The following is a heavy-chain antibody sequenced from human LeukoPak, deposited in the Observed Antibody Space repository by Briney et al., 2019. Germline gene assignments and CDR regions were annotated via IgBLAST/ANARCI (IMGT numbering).Heavy chain of an antibody. Sequence: SETLSLTCAVYGGSFSGYYWSWIRQPPGKGLEWIGEINHSGSTNYNPSLKSRVTISVDTSKNQFSLELSSVTAADTAVYYCAIFRVGYRYGRFDYWGQGTLVTVSS. CDR3: AIFRVGYRYGRFDY. CDR2: INHSGST. CDR1: GGSFSGYY. J-gene: IGHJ4*02. D-gene: IGHD5-18*01. V-gene: IGHV4-34*01.